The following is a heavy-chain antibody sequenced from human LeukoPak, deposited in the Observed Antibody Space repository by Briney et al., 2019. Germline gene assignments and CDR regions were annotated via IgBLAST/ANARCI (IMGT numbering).Heavy chain of an antibody. CDR3: TRIVLELMDFRSAVGAFDF. V-gene: IGHV4-59*01. CDR1: GGSISPYY. D-gene: IGHD3-3*01. J-gene: IGHJ3*01. Sequence: PSETLSLTCSVSGGSISPYYWTWIRQPPGKGLEWIGHIDYSGNTNYNPSLKSRVTISLDTPKNQFSLKLSSVTAADTAVYYCTRIVLELMDFRSAVGAFDFWGQGTMVTVSS. CDR2: IDYSGNT.